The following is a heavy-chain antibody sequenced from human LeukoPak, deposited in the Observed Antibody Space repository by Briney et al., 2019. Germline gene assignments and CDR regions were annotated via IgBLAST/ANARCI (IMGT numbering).Heavy chain of an antibody. CDR1: GGTFSSYA. J-gene: IGHJ6*03. CDR3: AREGITGTTGYYYYMDV. V-gene: IGHV1-2*02. Sequence: ASVKVSCKVSGGTFSSYAISWVRQAPGQGLEWMGWINPNSGGTNYAQKFQGRVTMTRDTSISTAYMELSRLRSDDTAVYYCAREGITGTTGYYYYMDVWGKGTTVTVSS. CDR2: INPNSGGT. D-gene: IGHD1/OR15-1a*01.